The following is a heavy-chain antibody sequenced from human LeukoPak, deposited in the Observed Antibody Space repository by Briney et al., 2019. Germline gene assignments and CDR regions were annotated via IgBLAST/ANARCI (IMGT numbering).Heavy chain of an antibody. V-gene: IGHV4-4*07. D-gene: IGHD6-19*01. CDR1: GGSISSYY. J-gene: IGHJ6*03. CDR3: ARGGGSGTYYYYMDV. CDR2: IYTSGST. Sequence: PSETLSLTCTVSGGSISSYYWSWIRQPAGKGLEWIGRIYTSGSTNYNPSLKNRVTMSVDTSKNQFSLKLSSVTAADTAVYFCARGGGSGTYYYYMDVWGKGTTVTISS.